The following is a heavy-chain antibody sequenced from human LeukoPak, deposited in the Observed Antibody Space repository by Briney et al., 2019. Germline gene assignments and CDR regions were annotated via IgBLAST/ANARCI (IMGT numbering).Heavy chain of an antibody. CDR2: IYRGGST. CDR3: ARQPAIYCSGGSCYSGWFDP. CDR1: GFTVSTNY. Sequence: GGSLRLSCAASGFTVSTNYMSWVRQAPGKGLEWVSVIYRGGSTYYADSVKGRFTISRDNSKNTLYLQMNSLRAEDTAVYYCARQPAIYCSGGSCYSGWFDPWGQGTLVTVSS. J-gene: IGHJ5*02. D-gene: IGHD2-15*01. V-gene: IGHV3-53*01.